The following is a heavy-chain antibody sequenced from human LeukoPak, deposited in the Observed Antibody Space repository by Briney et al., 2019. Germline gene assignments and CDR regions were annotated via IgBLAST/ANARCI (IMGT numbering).Heavy chain of an antibody. D-gene: IGHD3-3*01. J-gene: IGHJ4*02. CDR1: GGSISRYY. CDR2: IYYTGRA. V-gene: IGHV4-59*01. CDR3: ARGDFWSGAPTD. Sequence: SETLSLTCTVSGGSISRYYWSWIRQPPGTGLEWIGYIYYTGRADYNPSLKSRVSMSVDTSKNQFSLRVDSMTAADTAVYYCARGDFWSGAPTDWGQGTLVTVSS.